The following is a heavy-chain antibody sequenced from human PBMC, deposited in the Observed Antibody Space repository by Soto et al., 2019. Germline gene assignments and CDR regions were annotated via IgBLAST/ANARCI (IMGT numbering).Heavy chain of an antibody. CDR3: ARVRLGDWVNYYYYYMEV. CDR1: YGSISSGGYY. D-gene: IGHD2-21*02. V-gene: IGHV4-31*03. CDR2: IYYSVST. Sequence: SQPLSVTSPVSYGSISSGGYYLSFVPQHPWQVLEWIGYIYYSVSTYYNPSLKSRVTISVDTSKNQFSLKLRSVTAADTAVYYCARVRLGDWVNYYYYYMEVWGKGTTVTVSS. J-gene: IGHJ6*03.